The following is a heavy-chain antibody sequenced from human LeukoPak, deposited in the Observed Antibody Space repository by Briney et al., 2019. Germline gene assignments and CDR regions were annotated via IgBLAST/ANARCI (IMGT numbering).Heavy chain of an antibody. Sequence: LSLTCAVYGGSFSGYYWSWIRQAPGKGLEWVSYISSSGSTIYYADSVKGRFTISRDNAKNSLYLQMNSLRAEDTAVYYCAREDYDSSGYYWFDPWGQGTLVTVSS. D-gene: IGHD3-22*01. CDR3: AREDYDSSGYYWFDP. CDR2: ISSSGSTI. J-gene: IGHJ5*02. CDR1: GGSFSGYY. V-gene: IGHV3-11*04.